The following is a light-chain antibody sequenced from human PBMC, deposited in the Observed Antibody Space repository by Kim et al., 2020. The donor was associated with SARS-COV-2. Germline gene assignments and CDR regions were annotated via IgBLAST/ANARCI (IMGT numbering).Light chain of an antibody. V-gene: IGKV3D-15*01. CDR1: QSVSQN. CDR2: RAS. CDR3: QQYENWLT. J-gene: IGKJ4*01. Sequence: SVSPGERVTLSCRASQSVSQNLAWYQQKPGQAPRLLIYRASTRATGIPVRFIGSGSGTAFTLTITSLQSDDSAVYYCQQYENWLTFGGGTKVEIK.